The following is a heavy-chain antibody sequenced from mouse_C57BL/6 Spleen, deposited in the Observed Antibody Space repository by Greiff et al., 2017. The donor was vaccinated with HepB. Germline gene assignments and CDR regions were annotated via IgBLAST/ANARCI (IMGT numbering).Heavy chain of an antibody. CDR3: ARGGNPAWFAY. V-gene: IGHV1-64*01. Sequence: VKLMESGAELVKPGASVKLSCKASGYTFTSYWMHWVKQRPGQGLEWIGMIHPNSGSTNYNEKFKSKATLTVDKSSSTAYMQLSSLTSEDSAVYYCARGGNPAWFAYWGQGTLVTVSA. D-gene: IGHD2-1*01. CDR2: IHPNSGST. CDR1: GYTFTSYW. J-gene: IGHJ3*01.